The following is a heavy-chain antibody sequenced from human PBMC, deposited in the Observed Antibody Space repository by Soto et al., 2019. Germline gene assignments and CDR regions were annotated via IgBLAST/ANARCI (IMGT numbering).Heavy chain of an antibody. Sequence: QVQLVQSGAGVKKPGASVKVSCKASGYTFTGYYMHWVRQAPGQGLEWMGWINPNSGGTNYAQKFQGWVTMTRDTSISTAYMELSRLRSDDTAVYYCARSYYDSSRYRTDAFDIWGQGTMVTVSS. J-gene: IGHJ3*02. CDR3: ARSYYDSSRYRTDAFDI. V-gene: IGHV1-2*04. CDR2: INPNSGGT. CDR1: GYTFTGYY. D-gene: IGHD3-22*01.